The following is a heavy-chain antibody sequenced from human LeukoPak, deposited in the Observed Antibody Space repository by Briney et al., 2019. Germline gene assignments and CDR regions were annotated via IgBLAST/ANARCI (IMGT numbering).Heavy chain of an antibody. D-gene: IGHD6-19*01. J-gene: IGHJ4*02. CDR2: IYYSGST. V-gene: IGHV4-61*01. Sequence: PSETLSLTCTVSGCSVISGSYYWSWIRQPPGKGLEWIGYIYYSGSTNYNPSLKSRVTISVDTSKNQFSLKLRSVTAADTAVYYCARCHSSGWFYYFDYWGQGTLVTVSS. CDR1: GCSVISGSYY. CDR3: ARCHSSGWFYYFDY.